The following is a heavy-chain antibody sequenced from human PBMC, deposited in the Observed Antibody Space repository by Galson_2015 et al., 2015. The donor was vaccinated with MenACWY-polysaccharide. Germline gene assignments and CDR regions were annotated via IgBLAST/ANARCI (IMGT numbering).Heavy chain of an antibody. V-gene: IGHV3-7*01. CDR2: IKKDGSEK. CDR3: ARGHLGLGV. Sequence: SLRLSCAASGFIFSTYSMTWVRQSPGKGLEWVASIKKDGSEKYYVDSVKGRFTISRDNAKDSLYLQMNSLRAGDTAVYFCARGHLGLGVWGQGTTVTVSS. CDR1: GFIFSTYS. J-gene: IGHJ6*02.